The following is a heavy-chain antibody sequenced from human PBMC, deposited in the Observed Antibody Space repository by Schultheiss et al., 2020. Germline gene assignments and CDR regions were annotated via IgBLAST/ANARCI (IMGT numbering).Heavy chain of an antibody. J-gene: IGHJ3*02. Sequence: GESLKISCAASGFTFSGSAMHWVRQAPGKGLEWVSGISASGGRTYYADSVKGRFTISRDNSRNTLYLQMNSLRAEDTAVYHCAKRWDDGFDIWGQGTMVTVSS. D-gene: IGHD1-26*01. CDR1: GFTFSGSA. CDR3: AKRWDDGFDI. V-gene: IGHV3-23*01. CDR2: ISASGGRT.